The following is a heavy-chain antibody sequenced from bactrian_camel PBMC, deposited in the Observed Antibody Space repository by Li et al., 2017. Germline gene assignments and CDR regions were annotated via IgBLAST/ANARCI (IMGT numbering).Heavy chain of an antibody. CDR1: GYTYFSRYC. Sequence: VQLVESGGGSVQAGGSLRLSCVTSGYTYFSRYCMAWFRQAPGKEREGVAAAGDDDVTSYTDSVKGRFTISKDTAKNTLYLQMDNLKPEDTAMYYCAANKPPCYYSETLAAQADDFNHWGQGTQVTVS. CDR3: AANKPPCYYSETLAAQADDFNH. D-gene: IGHD2*01. V-gene: IGHV3S26*01. J-gene: IGHJ4*01. CDR2: AGDDDVT.